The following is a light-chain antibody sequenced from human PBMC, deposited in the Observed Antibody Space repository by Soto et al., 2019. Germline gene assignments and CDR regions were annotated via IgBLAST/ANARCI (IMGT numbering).Light chain of an antibody. CDR2: DVS. CDR3: SSYTTSNTRQIV. CDR1: SSDVGGYNY. Sequence: QSALTQPASGSGAPGQSITISCTGTSSDVGGYNYVSWYQHHPGKAPKLIIFDVSNRPSGVSNPFSGSKSGNTASLTISGLQPEDKADYYCSSYTTSNTRQIVFGTGTKVTVL. J-gene: IGLJ1*01. V-gene: IGLV2-14*03.